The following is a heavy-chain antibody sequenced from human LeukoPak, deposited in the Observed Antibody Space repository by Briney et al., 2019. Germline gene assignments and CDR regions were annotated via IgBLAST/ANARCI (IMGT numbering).Heavy chain of an antibody. CDR3: AREDSLGSSGLVYSLMDV. D-gene: IGHD3-22*01. CDR2: IHSGGKS. J-gene: IGHJ6*03. CDR1: GLTLRRNY. V-gene: IGHV3-53*01. Sequence: GGSLRLSCAASGLTLRRNYMNWLRQAPGKGLEWVSVIHSGGKSVYADFVKGRFTISRDNSMNTMYLQMNSLTAEDTAVYYCAREDSLGSSGLVYSLMDVWGKGTTVIVSS.